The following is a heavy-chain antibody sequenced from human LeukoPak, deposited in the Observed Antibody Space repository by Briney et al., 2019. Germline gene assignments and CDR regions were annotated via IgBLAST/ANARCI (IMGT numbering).Heavy chain of an antibody. V-gene: IGHV3-30*09. CDR2: VSPNGYES. CDR3: TTALSTTLYILCAS. Sequence: PGGSLRLSCAASGFSFGMYDMYWVRQAPGKGLEWVAVVSPNGYESHVGASVKGRFAISRDNSKNTLYLQLNSLRPEDTAVYYCTTALSTTLYILCASGGRGPLFPVSS. CDR1: GFSFGMYD. J-gene: IGHJ4*02. D-gene: IGHD1-14*01.